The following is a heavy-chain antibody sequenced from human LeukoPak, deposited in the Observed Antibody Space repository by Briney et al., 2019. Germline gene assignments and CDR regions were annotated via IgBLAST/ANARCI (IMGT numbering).Heavy chain of an antibody. CDR1: GGSISSRSDY. CDR3: ARSITTVTTRDWYFDL. Sequence: PSETLSLTCTVSGGSISSRSDYWGWIRQPPGKGLEWIGTIYHGGSTDSYSGSTYYNPSLKSRVTISVDTSKNQFSLKLSSVTAADTAVYYCARSITTVTTRDWYFDLWGRGTLVTVSS. V-gene: IGHV4-39*07. D-gene: IGHD4-17*01. J-gene: IGHJ2*01. CDR2: IYHGGSTDSYSGST.